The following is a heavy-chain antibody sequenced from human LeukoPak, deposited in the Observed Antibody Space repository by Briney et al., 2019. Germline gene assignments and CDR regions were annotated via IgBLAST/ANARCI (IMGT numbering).Heavy chain of an antibody. V-gene: IGHV1-46*01. CDR1: GYTVTSYY. Sequence: ASVKVSCKASGYTVTSYYMNWVRQAPGQGLEWRGIINPSGGSTSYAQKFQGSVTMTRDTSTSTVYMELSRLRSEDRAVYYCARGDGYNSYYYYYYYMDVWGEGTTVTVPS. CDR3: ARGDGYNSYYYYYYYMDV. J-gene: IGHJ6*03. D-gene: IGHD5-24*01. CDR2: INPSGGST.